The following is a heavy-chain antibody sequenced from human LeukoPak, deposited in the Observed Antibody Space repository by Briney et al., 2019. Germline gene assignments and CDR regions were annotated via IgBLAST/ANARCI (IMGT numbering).Heavy chain of an antibody. CDR2: IYYSGST. D-gene: IGHD3-10*01. J-gene: IGHJ4*02. V-gene: IGHV4-59*12. Sequence: PSETLSLTCTVSGGSISSYYWNWIRQPPGKGLEWIGYIYYSGSTNYNSSLKSRVIISVDTSKNQFSLKLSSVTAADTAVYYCARRKVRGVIITSLNYFDYWGQGTLVTVSS. CDR3: ARRKVRGVIITSLNYFDY. CDR1: GGSISSYY.